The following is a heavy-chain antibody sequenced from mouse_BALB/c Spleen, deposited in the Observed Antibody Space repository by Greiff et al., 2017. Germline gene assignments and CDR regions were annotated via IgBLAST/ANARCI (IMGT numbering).Heavy chain of an antibody. D-gene: IGHD1-1*01. Sequence: EVQLQQSGTVLARPWASVKMSCKASGYTFTSYWMHWVNQRPGQGLEWIGAIYPGNSDTSYNQKFKGKAKLTAVTSTSTAYMELSSLTNEDSAVYYCTRRSYYYGSSYAMDYWGQGTSVTVSS. J-gene: IGHJ4*01. CDR2: IYPGNSDT. V-gene: IGHV1-5*01. CDR3: TRRSYYYGSSYAMDY. CDR1: GYTFTSYW.